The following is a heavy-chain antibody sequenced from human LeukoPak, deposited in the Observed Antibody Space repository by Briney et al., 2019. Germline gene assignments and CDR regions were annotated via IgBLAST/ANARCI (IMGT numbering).Heavy chain of an antibody. CDR2: IYYSGST. J-gene: IGHJ5*02. D-gene: IGHD3-22*01. V-gene: IGHV4-59*01. Sequence: PSETLSLTCTVSGGSISSYYWSWIRQPPGKGLEWIGYIYYSGSTNYNPSLKSRVTISVDTSKNQFSLKLSSVTAADTAVHYCARAGRYYYDSSGYYFGFGWFDPWGQGTLVTVSS. CDR3: ARAGRYYYDSSGYYFGFGWFDP. CDR1: GGSISSYY.